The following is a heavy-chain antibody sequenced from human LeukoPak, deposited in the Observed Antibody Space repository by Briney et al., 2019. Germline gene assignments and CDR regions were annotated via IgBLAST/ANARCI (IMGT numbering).Heavy chain of an antibody. V-gene: IGHV1-8*01. CDR3: AKVVYQDNYGPFDP. CDR2: MNPNSGNT. J-gene: IGHJ5*02. CDR1: GYTFTSYD. D-gene: IGHD5-24*01. Sequence: ASVKVSCRASGYTFTSYDINWVRQATGQGLEWMGWMNPNSGNTGYAQKFQGRVTMTRNTSISTAYMELSSLRSEDTAVYYCAKVVYQDNYGPFDPWGQGTQVTVSS.